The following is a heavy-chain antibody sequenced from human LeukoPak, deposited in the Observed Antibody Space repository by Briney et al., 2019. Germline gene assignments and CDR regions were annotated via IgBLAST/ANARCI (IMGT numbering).Heavy chain of an antibody. V-gene: IGHV4-59*08. CDR1: GGSISSYY. Sequence: SETLSLTFTVSGGSISSYYWNWIRQPPGKGLEWIGYIYYSGSTNYNPSLKSRVTISVDTSKNQFSLKLSSVTAADTAVYYCASWSRSSGRFPFDYWGQGTLVTVSS. CDR3: ASWSRSSGRFPFDY. J-gene: IGHJ4*02. D-gene: IGHD6-19*01. CDR2: IYYSGST.